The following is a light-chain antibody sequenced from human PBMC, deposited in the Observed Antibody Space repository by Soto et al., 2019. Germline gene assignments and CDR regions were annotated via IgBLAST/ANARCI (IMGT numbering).Light chain of an antibody. V-gene: IGKV2-28*01. CDR2: LSS. Sequence: DIVMTQSPLSLPVTPGEPASISCRSSQSLLHSNGYNYLDWYLQKPGQSPQLLIYLSSYRASGVPDRFSGSGSGADFTLKISRVEAEDVGVYYCMQALQSPWTFGQGTKVDIK. CDR3: MQALQSPWT. J-gene: IGKJ1*01. CDR1: QSLLHSNGYNY.